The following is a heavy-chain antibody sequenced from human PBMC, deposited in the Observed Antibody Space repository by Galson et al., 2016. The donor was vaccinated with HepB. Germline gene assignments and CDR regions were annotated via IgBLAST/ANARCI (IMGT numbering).Heavy chain of an antibody. J-gene: IGHJ4*02. Sequence: SLRLSCAASGFTFRIYHMTWVRQAPGKGLEWVSAISSGGSTYYADSVKGRFSFSRDNSKNILYLQMNSLRVEDTAVYYCAREVPAACNFDYWGQEILVSVSS. CDR2: ISSGGST. V-gene: IGHV3-23*01. CDR1: GFTFRIYH. D-gene: IGHD2-2*01. CDR3: AREVPAACNFDY.